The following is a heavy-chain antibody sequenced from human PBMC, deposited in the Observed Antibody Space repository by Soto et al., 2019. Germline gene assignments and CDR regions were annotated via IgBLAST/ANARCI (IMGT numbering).Heavy chain of an antibody. CDR3: ARALTSLLWAGSNWFDP. V-gene: IGHV1-2*04. D-gene: IGHD2-21*01. J-gene: IGHJ5*02. CDR2: INPNSGGT. CDR1: GYTFTGYY. Sequence: ASVKVSCKASGYTFTGYYMHWVRQAPGQGLEWMGWINPNSGGTNYAQKFQGWVTMTRDTSISTAYMELSRLRSDDTAVYYCARALTSLLWAGSNWFDPWGQGTLVTVSS.